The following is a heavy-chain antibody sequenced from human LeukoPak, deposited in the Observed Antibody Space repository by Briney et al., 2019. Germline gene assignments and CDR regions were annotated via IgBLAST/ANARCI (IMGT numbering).Heavy chain of an antibody. CDR1: GGSISSYY. CDR2: IYYSGST. D-gene: IGHD2-15*01. CDR3: ARRGRALYCSGGSCYDY. V-gene: IGHV4-59*01. J-gene: IGHJ4*02. Sequence: PSETLSLTCTVSGGSISSYYWRWIRQPPGKGLEWIGYIYYSGSTNYNPSLKSRVTISVDTSKNQFSLKLSSVTAADTAVYYCARRGRALYCSGGSCYDYWGQGTLVTVSS.